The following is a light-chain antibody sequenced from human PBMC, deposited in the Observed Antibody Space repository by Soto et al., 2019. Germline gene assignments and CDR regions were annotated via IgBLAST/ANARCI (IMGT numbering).Light chain of an antibody. J-gene: IGKJ1*01. CDR2: AAS. Sequence: DIQMTQSPSSLSASVGDRVTITCRASQGISNHLAWFQQKPGKAPKSLIYAASSLRSGVPSKFSGSGSGTDFTLTISSLQPEDFATYYCQQYNTYPWAFGQGTKVEVK. CDR1: QGISNH. V-gene: IGKV1-16*02. CDR3: QQYNTYPWA.